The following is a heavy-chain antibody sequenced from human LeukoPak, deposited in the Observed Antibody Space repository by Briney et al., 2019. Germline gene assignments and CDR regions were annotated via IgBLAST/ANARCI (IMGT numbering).Heavy chain of an antibody. CDR3: ARDLGWNIDE. CDR1: GFTFSRYT. Sequence: PGRSLRLSCAASGFTFSRYTMHWVRQAPGKGLEWVAVILYDGSNKYYADSVKGRFTISRDNSKNTLFLQMNSLRTEDTAVYYCARDLGWNIDEWGQGTLVTVSS. V-gene: IGHV3-30-3*01. J-gene: IGHJ4*02. CDR2: ILYDGSNK. D-gene: IGHD1/OR15-1a*01.